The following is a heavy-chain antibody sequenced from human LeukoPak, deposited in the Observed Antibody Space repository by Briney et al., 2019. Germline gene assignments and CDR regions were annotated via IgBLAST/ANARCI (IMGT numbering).Heavy chain of an antibody. CDR1: GGSFSGYY. CDR2: INHSGST. CDR3: ARQVWEHFDY. D-gene: IGHD1-26*01. Sequence: SETLSLTCAVYGGSFSGYYWSWIRQPPGKGLEWIGEINHSGSTNYNPSLKSRATISVDTSKNQFSLKLSSVTAADTAVYYCARQVWEHFDYWGQGTLVTVSS. V-gene: IGHV4-34*01. J-gene: IGHJ4*02.